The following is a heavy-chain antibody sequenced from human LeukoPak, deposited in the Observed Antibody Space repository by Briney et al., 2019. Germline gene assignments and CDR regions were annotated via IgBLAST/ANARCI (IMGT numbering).Heavy chain of an antibody. CDR1: GYSFTTYW. CDR3: ARRGILREPLDY. Sequence: GESLKISCQGSGYSFTTYWIGWVRQRPGKGLEWMGTIDPGDSDARYSPSFEGQVTLSVDKSISTAYLQWSSLKASDTAVYYCARRGILREPLDYWGQGTLVTVSS. CDR2: IDPGDSDA. J-gene: IGHJ4*02. D-gene: IGHD3-9*01. V-gene: IGHV5-51*01.